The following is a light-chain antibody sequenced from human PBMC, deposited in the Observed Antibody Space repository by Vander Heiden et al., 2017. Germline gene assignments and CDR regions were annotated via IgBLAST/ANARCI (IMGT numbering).Light chain of an antibody. CDR3: CSYAGSRTFVV. CDR2: EAI. Sequence: QSALTQPASGSGSPGQPLTISCTGSSRDVGSYNLVPLYQQPPGKAPKLIIYEAIKRPSGVSDRFSASKSGNTASLTISGLQVQDEADYYCCSYAGSRTFVVIGGGTKLTVL. V-gene: IGLV2-23*02. CDR1: SRDVGSYNL. J-gene: IGLJ3*02.